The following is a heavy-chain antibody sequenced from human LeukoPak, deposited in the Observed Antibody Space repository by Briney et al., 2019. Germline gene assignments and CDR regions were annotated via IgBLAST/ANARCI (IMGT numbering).Heavy chain of an antibody. CDR3: ARQDCSGGSCPFDY. J-gene: IGHJ4*02. V-gene: IGHV4-39*01. CDR2: IYYSGST. CDR1: GGSISSSSYY. Sequence: SETLSLTCTVSGGSISSSSYYWGWIRQPPGKGLEWIGSIYYSGSTYYTPSLKSRFTISVDTSKNHFSLKLSPVTAADTAVYYYARQDCSGGSCPFDYWGQGTLVTVSS. D-gene: IGHD2-15*01.